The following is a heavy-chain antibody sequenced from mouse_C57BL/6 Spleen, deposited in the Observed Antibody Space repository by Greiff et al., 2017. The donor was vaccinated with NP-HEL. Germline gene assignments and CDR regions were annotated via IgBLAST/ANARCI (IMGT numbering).Heavy chain of an antibody. CDR1: GFTFSSYA. Sequence: EVTLMESGGGLVKPGGSLKLSCAASGFTFSSYAMSWVRQTPEKRLAWVATISDGGSYTYYPDNVKGRFTISRDNAKNNLYLQMSHLKSEDTAMYYCARGSYYGSSYDAMDYWGQGTSVTVSS. CDR3: ARGSYYGSSYDAMDY. J-gene: IGHJ4*01. V-gene: IGHV5-4*03. CDR2: ISDGGSYT. D-gene: IGHD1-1*01.